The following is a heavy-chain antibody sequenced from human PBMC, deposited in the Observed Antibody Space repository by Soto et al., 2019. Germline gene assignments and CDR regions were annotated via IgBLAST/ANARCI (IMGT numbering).Heavy chain of an antibody. CDR3: ARAGGYSGYDFDY. V-gene: IGHV1-69*02. CDR1: GGTFSSYT. D-gene: IGHD5-12*01. CDR2: IIPILGIA. Sequence: QVQLVQSGAEVKKPGSSVKVSCKASGGTFSSYTISWVRQAPGQGLEWMGRIIPILGIANYAQKFQGRVTITADKSTSTAYMELSSLRSEDTAVYYCARAGGYSGYDFDYWGQGTLVTVSS. J-gene: IGHJ4*02.